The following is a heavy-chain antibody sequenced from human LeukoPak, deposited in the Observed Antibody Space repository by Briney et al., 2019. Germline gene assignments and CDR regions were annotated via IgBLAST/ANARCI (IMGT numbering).Heavy chain of an antibody. D-gene: IGHD5-24*01. Sequence: SGRSLRLSCAASGFTFSSYSMNWVRQAPGKGLEWVSYISSSSSTIYYADSVKGRFTISRDNAKNSLYLQMNSLRDEDTAVYYCARVLLRRDGYNPFDYWGQGTLVTVSS. J-gene: IGHJ4*02. V-gene: IGHV3-48*02. CDR3: ARVLLRRDGYNPFDY. CDR2: ISSSSSTI. CDR1: GFTFSSYS.